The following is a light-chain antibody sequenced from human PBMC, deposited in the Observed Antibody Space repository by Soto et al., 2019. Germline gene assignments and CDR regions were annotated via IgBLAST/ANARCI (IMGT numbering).Light chain of an antibody. Sequence: SYELTQPPSVSVSPGQTARITCYGETLPKQPAYWYQQKPGQAPVVVIHRGNERPSGIPERFSGSSSGTTVTLTISGVQAEDEADYYCQSADSSGTYPHVVFGGGTKLTVL. V-gene: IGLV3-25*03. CDR3: QSADSSGTYPHVV. CDR1: TLPKQP. CDR2: RGN. J-gene: IGLJ2*01.